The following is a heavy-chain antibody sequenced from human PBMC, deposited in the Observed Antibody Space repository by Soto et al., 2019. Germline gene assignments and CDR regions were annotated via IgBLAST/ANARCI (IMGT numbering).Heavy chain of an antibody. CDR3: ARLGYYDFWSGYSSQDAFDI. CDR2: IYPGDSDT. V-gene: IGHV5-51*01. Sequence: PGESLKISCKGSGYSFTSYWIGWVRQMPWRGLEWMGIIYPGDSDTRYSPSFQGQVTISADKSISTAYLQWSSLKASDTAMYYCARLGYYDFWSGYSSQDAFDIWGQGTMVTVSS. D-gene: IGHD3-3*01. CDR1: GYSFTSYW. J-gene: IGHJ3*02.